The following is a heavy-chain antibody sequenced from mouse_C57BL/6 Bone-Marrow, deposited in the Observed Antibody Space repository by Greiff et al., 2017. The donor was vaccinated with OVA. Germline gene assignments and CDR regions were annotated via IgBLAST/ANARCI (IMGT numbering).Heavy chain of an antibody. V-gene: IGHV1-64*01. Sequence: QVQLKQPGAELVKPGASVKLSCKASGYTFTSYWMHWVKQRPGQGLEWIGMIHPNSGSTNYNEKFKSKATLTVDKSSSTAYMQLSSLTSEDSAVYYCAREGRYYGSSDFGYWGQGTTLTVAS. D-gene: IGHD1-1*01. CDR2: IHPNSGST. J-gene: IGHJ2*01. CDR1: GYTFTSYW. CDR3: AREGRYYGSSDFGY.